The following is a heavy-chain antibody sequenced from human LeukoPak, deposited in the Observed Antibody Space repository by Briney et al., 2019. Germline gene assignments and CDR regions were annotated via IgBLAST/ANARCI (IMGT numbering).Heavy chain of an antibody. D-gene: IGHD1-14*01. CDR1: GGPISSYH. Sequence: SETLSLTCTVSGGPISSYHWSWIRQPPGKGLEWIGYVYYSGSTSYNPSLKSRVTISVDTSKNQFSLKLSSVTAADTAVYYCARDTGTGVDYWGQGTLVTVSS. CDR2: VYYSGST. J-gene: IGHJ4*02. CDR3: ARDTGTGVDY. V-gene: IGHV4-59*12.